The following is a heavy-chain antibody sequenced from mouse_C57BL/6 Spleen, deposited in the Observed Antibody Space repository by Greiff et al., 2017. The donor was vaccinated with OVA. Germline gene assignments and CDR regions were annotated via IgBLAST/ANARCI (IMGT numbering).Heavy chain of an antibody. CDR3: ARRGDYDYYAMDY. CDR1: GYTFTSYW. Sequence: VQLQQPGAELVRPGTSVKLSCKASGYTFTSYWMHWVKQRPGQGLEWIGVIDPSDSYTNYNQKFKGKATLTVDTSSSTAYMQLSSLTSEDSAVYYCARRGDYDYYAMDYWGQGTSVTVSS. J-gene: IGHJ4*01. CDR2: IDPSDSYT. D-gene: IGHD2-4*01. V-gene: IGHV1-59*01.